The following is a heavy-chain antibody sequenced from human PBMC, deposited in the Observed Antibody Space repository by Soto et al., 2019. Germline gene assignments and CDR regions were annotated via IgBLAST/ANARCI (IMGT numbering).Heavy chain of an antibody. CDR2: IIPIFGTA. V-gene: IGHV1-69*01. J-gene: IGHJ6*02. CDR1: GGTFSSYA. D-gene: IGHD2-2*01. CDR3: AREVVPAAPHCYYYGMDV. Sequence: QVQLVQSGAEVKKPGSSVKVSCKASGGTFSSYAISWVRQAPGQGLEWMGGIIPIFGTANYAQKFQGRVTITADEATSTAYMELSSLRSEDTAVYYCAREVVPAAPHCYYYGMDVWGQGTTVTVSS.